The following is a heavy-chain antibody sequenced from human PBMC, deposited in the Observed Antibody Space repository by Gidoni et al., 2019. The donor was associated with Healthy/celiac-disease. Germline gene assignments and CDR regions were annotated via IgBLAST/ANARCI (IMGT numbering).Heavy chain of an antibody. J-gene: IGHJ4*02. CDR1: GGSFSGYY. Sequence: QVQLQQWGAGLLKPSETLSLTCAVYGGSFSGYYWSWIRQPPGQGLEWIGEINHSGSTNYNPSLKSRVTISVDTSKNQFSLKLSSVTAADTAVYYCARAGKKLTWELRNYYFDYWGQGTLVTVSS. V-gene: IGHV4-34*01. D-gene: IGHD1-26*01. CDR2: INHSGST. CDR3: ARAGKKLTWELRNYYFDY.